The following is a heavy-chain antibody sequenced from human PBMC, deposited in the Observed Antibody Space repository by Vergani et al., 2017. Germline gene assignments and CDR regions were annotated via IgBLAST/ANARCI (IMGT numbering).Heavy chain of an antibody. CDR2: ISGIGGST. V-gene: IGHV3-23*01. CDR3: AKPPPIAAGQPRLYCYYYYGMDV. D-gene: IGHD6-13*01. CDR1: GFTFSSYA. J-gene: IGHJ6*02. Sequence: EVQLLESGGGLVQPGGSLRLSCAASGFTFSSYAMSWVRQAPGQGLEWVAAISGIGGSTYYADSVKGRFTISRDNSKNTLYLQMNSLRAEDTAVYYCAKPPPIAAGQPRLYCYYYYGMDVWGQGTTVTVSS.